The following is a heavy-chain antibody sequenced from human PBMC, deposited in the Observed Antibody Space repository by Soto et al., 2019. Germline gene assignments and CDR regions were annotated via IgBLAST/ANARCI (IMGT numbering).Heavy chain of an antibody. CDR2: ISGDGNDK. V-gene: IGHV3-30*03. CDR3: VQGAGRAHQPLDS. J-gene: IGHJ4*02. Sequence: QVQLVESGGGVVQPGRSLRLSCAASGFVFRNFGMHWVRRGPGKGLEWVATISGDGNDKYYPDSMKGRFTISRDNFNNTLYLQLNGLRPEDTAVYHCVQGAGRAHQPLDSWGQGVLVTVSS. D-gene: IGHD6-13*01. CDR1: GFVFRNFG.